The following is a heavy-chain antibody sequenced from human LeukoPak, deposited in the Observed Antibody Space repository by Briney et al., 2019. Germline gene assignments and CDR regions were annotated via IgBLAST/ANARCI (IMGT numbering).Heavy chain of an antibody. Sequence: GGSLRLSCAASGFTFSSYSMNWVRQAPGKGLEWVSSISSSSSYIYYADSVKGRFTISRDNAKNSLYLQMNSLRAEDTAVYYCASLCSGSYPDAFDIWGQGTMVTVSS. V-gene: IGHV3-21*01. D-gene: IGHD1-26*01. J-gene: IGHJ3*02. CDR3: ASLCSGSYPDAFDI. CDR1: GFTFSSYS. CDR2: ISSSSSYI.